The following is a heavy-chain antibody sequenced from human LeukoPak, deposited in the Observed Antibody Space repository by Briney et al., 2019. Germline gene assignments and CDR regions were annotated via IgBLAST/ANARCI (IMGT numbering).Heavy chain of an antibody. V-gene: IGHV4-39*07. J-gene: IGHJ5*02. CDR3: ARVLGTAMGNWFDP. D-gene: IGHD5-18*01. CDR1: EFTFSTYG. Sequence: PGGSLRLSCAASEFTFSTYGMSWVRQAPGKGLEWIGSIYYSGSTYYNPSLKSRVTISVDTSKNQFSLKLSSVTAADTAVYYCARVLGTAMGNWFDPWGQGTLVTVSS. CDR2: IYYSGST.